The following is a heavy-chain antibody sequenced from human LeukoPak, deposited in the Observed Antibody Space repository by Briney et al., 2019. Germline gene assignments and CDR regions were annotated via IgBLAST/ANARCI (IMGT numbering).Heavy chain of an antibody. CDR3: ARDPQYCSGGSCYSFDY. Sequence: GGSLRLSCAASGFTFSTYSMNWVRQAPGKGLEWVSSIISSSSYVYYADSVKGRFTISRDNAKNSLYLQMNSLRAEDTAVYYCARDPQYCSGGSCYSFDYWGQGTLVTVSS. D-gene: IGHD2-15*01. J-gene: IGHJ4*02. V-gene: IGHV3-21*01. CDR1: GFTFSTYS. CDR2: IISSSSYV.